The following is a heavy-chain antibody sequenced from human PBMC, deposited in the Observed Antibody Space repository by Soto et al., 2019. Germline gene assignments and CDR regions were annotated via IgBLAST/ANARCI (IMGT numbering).Heavy chain of an antibody. CDR3: ARVSRPLRIAAALDY. V-gene: IGHV1-18*01. CDR2: ISAYNGNT. J-gene: IGHJ4*02. D-gene: IGHD6-13*01. CDR1: GYTFTSYG. Sequence: ASVKVSCKASGYTFTSYGISWVRQAPGQGLEWMGWISAYNGNTNYAQKLQGRVTMTTDTSTSTAYMELRSLRSDDTAVYYCARVSRPLRIAAALDYWGQGTLVTVSS.